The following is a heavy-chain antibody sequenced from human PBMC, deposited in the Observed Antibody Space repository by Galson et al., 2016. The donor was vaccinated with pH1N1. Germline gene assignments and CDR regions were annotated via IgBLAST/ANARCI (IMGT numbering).Heavy chain of an antibody. J-gene: IGHJ4*02. CDR3: ARDSEYSGHEGFH. D-gene: IGHD5-12*01. CDR1: GFPFTSYA. V-gene: IGHV3-30*04. CDR2: ILYDGTNE. Sequence: LRLSCAASGFPFTSYAMHWVRQAPGKGLEWVAVILYDGTNEYYADSVKGRFTISRDKTQSTVYLQMNSLRTEDTAVYYCARDSEYSGHEGFHWAQRTLVIVSS.